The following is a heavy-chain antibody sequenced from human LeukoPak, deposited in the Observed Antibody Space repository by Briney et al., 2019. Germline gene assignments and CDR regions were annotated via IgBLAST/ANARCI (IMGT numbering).Heavy chain of an antibody. CDR1: GGSFSGYY. CDR2: INHSGST. J-gene: IGHJ5*02. Sequence: SETLSLTCAVYGGSFSGYYWSWIRQPPGKGLEWIGEINHSGSTNYNPSLKSRVTISVDTSKNQFSLKLSSVTAADTAVYYCARQRYSSGWYRGGGLNWFDPWGQGTLVTVSS. V-gene: IGHV4-34*01. D-gene: IGHD6-19*01. CDR3: ARQRYSSGWYRGGGLNWFDP.